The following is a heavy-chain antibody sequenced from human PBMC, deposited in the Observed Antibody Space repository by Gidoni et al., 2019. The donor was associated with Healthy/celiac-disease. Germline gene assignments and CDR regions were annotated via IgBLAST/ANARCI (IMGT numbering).Heavy chain of an antibody. Sequence: EVQLLESGGGLVQPGGSLRLSCAASGFNFSSYAMSWVRQAPGKGLEWVSAISGSGGSTYYADSVKGRFTISRDNSKNTLYLQMNSLRAEDTAVYYCAKPGYSSGWYGGFDPWGQGTLVTVSS. J-gene: IGHJ5*02. CDR1: GFNFSSYA. CDR2: ISGSGGST. V-gene: IGHV3-23*01. CDR3: AKPGYSSGWYGGFDP. D-gene: IGHD6-19*01.